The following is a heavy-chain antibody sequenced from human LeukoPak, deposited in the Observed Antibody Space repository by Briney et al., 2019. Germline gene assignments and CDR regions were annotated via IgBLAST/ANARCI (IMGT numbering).Heavy chain of an antibody. CDR2: IYPGDSDI. CDR1: GPSFTNYW. CDR3: ARQGVDYSDSSAFYH. J-gene: IGHJ4*02. D-gene: IGHD3-22*01. V-gene: IGHV5-51*01. Sequence: GESLKISCKASGPSFTNYWIAWVRQMPGKGLELMGSIYPGDSDIRYSPSFQGQVTISADKSFTTAYLQWRSLKASDTAIYYCARQGVDYSDSSAFYHWGQGTRVTVSS.